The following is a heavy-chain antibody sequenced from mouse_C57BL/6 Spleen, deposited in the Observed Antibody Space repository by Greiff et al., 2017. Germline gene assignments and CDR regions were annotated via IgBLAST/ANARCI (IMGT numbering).Heavy chain of an antibody. CDR1: GYTFTEYT. V-gene: IGHV1-62-2*01. Sequence: VKLMESGAELVKPGASVKRSCKASGYTFTEYTIHWVKQRSGQGLEWIGWFYPGSGSIKYNEKFKDKATLTADKSSSTVYMELSRLTSEDSAVYFCARHEDYYYARDYWGQGTSVTVSS. CDR2: FYPGSGSI. CDR3: ARHEDYYYARDY. J-gene: IGHJ4*01.